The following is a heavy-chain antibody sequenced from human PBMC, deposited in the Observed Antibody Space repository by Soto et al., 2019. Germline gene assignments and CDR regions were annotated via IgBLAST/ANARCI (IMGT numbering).Heavy chain of an antibody. D-gene: IGHD6-19*01. J-gene: IGHJ3*02. Sequence: GGSLRLSCEASGFTLSSSVMHWVRQAPGKRLEWLSVISVDGRNDLHAGAVKGRFTISRDISKNMVYLQMNDLRPDDTAMYFCAKEGHTSGRCGCFNIWGQGTMVTVSS. CDR1: GFTLSSSV. CDR3: AKEGHTSGRCGCFNI. V-gene: IGHV3-30*18. CDR2: ISVDGRND.